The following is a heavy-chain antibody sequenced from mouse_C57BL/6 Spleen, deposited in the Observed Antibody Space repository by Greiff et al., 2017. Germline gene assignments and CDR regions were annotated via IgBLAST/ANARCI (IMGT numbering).Heavy chain of an antibody. J-gene: IGHJ4*01. CDR1: GYSFTSGYF. CDR3: AREAMDY. CDR2: ISYDGSN. V-gene: IGHV3-6*01. Sequence: EVKLQESGPGLVKPSQSLSLTCSVTGYSFTSGYFWNWIRQYPGNKLEWMGYISYDGSNNYNPSLKNRISITRDTSKNQMFLKLNSVTTEDTATYYCAREAMDYWGQGTSVTVAS.